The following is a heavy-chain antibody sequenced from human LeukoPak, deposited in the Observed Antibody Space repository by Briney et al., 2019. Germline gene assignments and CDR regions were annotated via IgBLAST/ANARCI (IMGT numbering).Heavy chain of an antibody. D-gene: IGHD6-13*01. CDR3: AREGQLDYYYYYYYMDV. CDR2: IYYSGST. CDR1: GGSIKNYY. Sequence: SETLSLTCIVSGGSIKNYYWSWIRQPPGKGLEYIGYIYYSGSTNYNPSLKSRVTISVDTSKNQFSLKLSSVTAADTAVYYCAREGQLDYYYYYYYMDVWGKGTTVTISS. V-gene: IGHV4-59*01. J-gene: IGHJ6*03.